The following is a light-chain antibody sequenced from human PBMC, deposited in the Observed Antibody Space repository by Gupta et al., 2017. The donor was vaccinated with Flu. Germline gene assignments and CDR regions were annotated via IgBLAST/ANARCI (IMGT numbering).Light chain of an antibody. CDR3: QSYDSCSSDVV. V-gene: IGLV6-57*01. CDR2: EDN. Sequence: NFMLTPPHSVSESPGKTVTIACTRSSRSSATNYVQWYQQRPGSSPTTVIYEDNHRPPEVPDRACGSIDSSSTSASLTISGLKTEDEADYFCQSYDSCSSDVVFGGGTKLTVL. CDR1: SRSSATNY. J-gene: IGLJ2*01.